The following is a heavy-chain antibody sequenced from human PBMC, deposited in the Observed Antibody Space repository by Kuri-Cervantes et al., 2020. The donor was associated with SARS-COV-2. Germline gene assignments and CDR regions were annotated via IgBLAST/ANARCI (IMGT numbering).Heavy chain of an antibody. J-gene: IGHJ5*02. CDR2: MNPNSGNT. CDR1: GYTFTSYA. V-gene: IGHV1-8*02. D-gene: IGHD3-10*01. Sequence: ASVKVSCKASGYTFTSYAMNWVRQAPGQGLEWMGWMNPNSGNTGYAQKFQGRVTMTRNTSISTAYMELRSLRSDDTAVYYCARGLWFGELSPNWFDPWGQGTLVTVSS. CDR3: ARGLWFGELSPNWFDP.